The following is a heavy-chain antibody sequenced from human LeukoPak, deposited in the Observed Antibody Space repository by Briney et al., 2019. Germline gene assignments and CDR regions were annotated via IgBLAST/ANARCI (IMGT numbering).Heavy chain of an antibody. CDR3: TKAKDFFDNSGQWEYWCFDL. Sequence: ASVKVSCKASGFNFTDYYIHWVRQAPGQGLEWMGWINPNTGATSYAEKFQGRVTMTRDPSISTAHMELSSLRSGDTAVYYCTKAKDFFDNSGQWEYWCFDLWGRGTLVTVSS. J-gene: IGHJ2*01. CDR1: GFNFTDYY. D-gene: IGHD6-19*01. CDR2: INPNTGAT. V-gene: IGHV1-2*02.